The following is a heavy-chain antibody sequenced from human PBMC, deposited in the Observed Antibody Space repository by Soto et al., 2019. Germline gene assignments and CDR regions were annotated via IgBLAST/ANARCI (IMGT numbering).Heavy chain of an antibody. CDR2: IYYSGST. V-gene: IGHV4-39*01. CDR3: ARGSRIQLWPRALSGGWFDP. D-gene: IGHD5-18*01. J-gene: IGHJ5*02. CDR1: GGSISSSSYY. Sequence: SETLSLTCTVSGGSISSSSYYWGWIRQPPGKGLEWIGSIYYSGSTYYNPSLKSRVTISVDTSKNQFSLKLSSVTAADTAVYYCARGSRIQLWPRALSGGWFDPWGQGTLVTVSS.